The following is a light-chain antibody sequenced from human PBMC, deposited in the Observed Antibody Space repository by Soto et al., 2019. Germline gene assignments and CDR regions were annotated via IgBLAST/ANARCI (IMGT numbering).Light chain of an antibody. CDR3: QQRSSWPPA. Sequence: DIVLTQSPATLSLSPGERATLSCRASQSISTALAWYQQKPGQAPRLLINDAFNRATGIPARFSGSGSGTDFTLTISSLEPEDVAVYYCQQRSSWPPAFGQGTKVEI. CDR2: DAF. V-gene: IGKV3-11*01. CDR1: QSISTA. J-gene: IGKJ1*01.